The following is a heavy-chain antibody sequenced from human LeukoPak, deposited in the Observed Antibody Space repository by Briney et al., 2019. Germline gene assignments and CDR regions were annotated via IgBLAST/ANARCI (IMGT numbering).Heavy chain of an antibody. Sequence: GESLKISCKASGYSLSSYWISWVRQMPGKGLEWMGRIDPSDSYTNYSPSFQGHVTISADKSISTAYLQWSSLKASDTAMFYCARHEKPEGYGSGSYLSAFDIWGQGTMVTVSS. D-gene: IGHD3-10*01. V-gene: IGHV5-10-1*01. CDR1: GYSLSSYW. CDR2: IDPSDSYT. J-gene: IGHJ3*02. CDR3: ARHEKPEGYGSGSYLSAFDI.